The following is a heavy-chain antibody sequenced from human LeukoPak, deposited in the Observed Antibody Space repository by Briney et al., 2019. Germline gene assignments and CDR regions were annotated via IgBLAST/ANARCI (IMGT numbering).Heavy chain of an antibody. Sequence: GGSLRLSCAASGFTFSSYWMHWVRQAPGKGLVWVSRINSDGSSTSYADSVKGRFTISRDNAKNTLYLQMNSLRAEDTAVYYCARSAGYYDFWSGYGEDYYYMDVWGKGTTVTVSS. CDR1: GFTFSSYW. D-gene: IGHD3-3*01. V-gene: IGHV3-74*01. J-gene: IGHJ6*03. CDR3: ARSAGYYDFWSGYGEDYYYMDV. CDR2: INSDGSST.